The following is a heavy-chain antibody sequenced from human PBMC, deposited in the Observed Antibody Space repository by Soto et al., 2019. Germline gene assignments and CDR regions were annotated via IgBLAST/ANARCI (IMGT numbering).Heavy chain of an antibody. CDR1: GYTFTGYY. V-gene: IGHV1-2*02. J-gene: IGHJ3*02. Sequence: ASVKVSCKASGYTFTGYYMHWVRQAPGQGLEWMGWINPKSGGTNYAQKFQGRVTMNRETSISTAYMELSKLRSDDTAVYYCAATPPGGSCYAFDIWGQGTMVTVSS. D-gene: IGHD2-15*01. CDR3: AATPPGGSCYAFDI. CDR2: INPKSGGT.